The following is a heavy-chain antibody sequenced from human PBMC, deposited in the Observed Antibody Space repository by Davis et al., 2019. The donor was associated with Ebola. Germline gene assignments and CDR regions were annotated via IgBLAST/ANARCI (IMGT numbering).Heavy chain of an antibody. CDR3: AKDHDYGDYAFDY. J-gene: IGHJ4*02. V-gene: IGHV3-30*02. D-gene: IGHD4-17*01. CDR1: GFTFSSYG. Sequence: GESLKISCAASGFTFSSYGMHWVRQAPGKGLEWVALIWYDGSNKYYADSVKGRFTISRDNAKNTLYLQMNSLRAEDTAVYYCAKDHDYGDYAFDYWGQGTLVTVSS. CDR2: IWYDGSNK.